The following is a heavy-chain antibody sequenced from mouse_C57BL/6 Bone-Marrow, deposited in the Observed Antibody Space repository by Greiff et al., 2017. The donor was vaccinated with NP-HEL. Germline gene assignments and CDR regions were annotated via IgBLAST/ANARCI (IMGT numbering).Heavy chain of an antibody. J-gene: IGHJ1*03. D-gene: IGHD1-1*01. Sequence: VQLQQSGPELVKPGASVKISCKASGYTFTDYYMNWVKQSPGKSLEWIGDINPNNGGTSYNQKFKGKATLTVDKSSSTAYMELRSLTSEDSAVYYCARWGFITTVVATGYFDVWGTGTTVTVSS. V-gene: IGHV1-26*01. CDR2: INPNNGGT. CDR3: ARWGFITTVVATGYFDV. CDR1: GYTFTDYY.